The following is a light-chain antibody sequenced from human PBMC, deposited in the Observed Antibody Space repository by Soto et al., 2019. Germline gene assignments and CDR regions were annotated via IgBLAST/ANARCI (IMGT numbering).Light chain of an antibody. J-gene: IGLJ1*01. V-gene: IGLV2-23*02. CDR1: TSDVGSHDL. CDR3: CSYASSGTFDV. Sequence: QSVLTQPASVSGSPGQSITISCTGTTSDVGSHDLVTWYQQHPGKAPKLIIFEVNKRPSGVSHRFSGSKSGNTASLTISWLQAEDEADYYCCSYASSGTFDVFGTGTKVT. CDR2: EVN.